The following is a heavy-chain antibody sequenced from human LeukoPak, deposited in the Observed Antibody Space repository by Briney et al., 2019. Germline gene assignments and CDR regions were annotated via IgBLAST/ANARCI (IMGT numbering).Heavy chain of an antibody. CDR1: GFTFSNSA. D-gene: IGHD3-22*01. V-gene: IGHV3-23*01. CDR2: INSGEGT. CDR3: AKSDSSAFYYKTFDI. J-gene: IGHJ3*02. Sequence: GGPLRLSCAASGFTFSNSAMNWVRQSPGKGLEWVSTINSGEGTYYADSVKGRFTISRDNSKSTLYLQMNSLRAEDTAVFYCAKSDSSAFYYKTFDIWGLGTLVTVSS.